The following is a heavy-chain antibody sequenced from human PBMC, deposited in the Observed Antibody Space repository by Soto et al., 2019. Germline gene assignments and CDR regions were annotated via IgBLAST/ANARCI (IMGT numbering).Heavy chain of an antibody. Sequence: EVQLVESGGGLVKPGGSLRLSCAASDFSISNAWMNWVRQAPGKGLEWVGRIKTRSEGEATDYAAPLKDRFTISRDDSKNTLVLQMNSLKTEDTAVYYCTTGSVEGVWGQGATVIVSS. V-gene: IGHV3-15*07. CDR1: DFSISNAW. D-gene: IGHD2-15*01. CDR2: IKTRSEGEAT. J-gene: IGHJ6*02. CDR3: TTGSVEGV.